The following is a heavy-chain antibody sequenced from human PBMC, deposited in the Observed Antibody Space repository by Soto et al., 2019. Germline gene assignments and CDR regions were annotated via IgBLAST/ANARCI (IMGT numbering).Heavy chain of an antibody. Sequence: VGSLRLSCVASGFTFDTYGIHWVRQAPGKGLQWVALISYEGSNTYYADSVRGRFTISRDNSKNTLYLQMNTLRPEDTGLYYCARVTPGNNLYYFSGLDFWGQGTSVTVSS. CDR3: ARVTPGNNLYYFSGLDF. J-gene: IGHJ6*02. D-gene: IGHD1-1*01. V-gene: IGHV3-30-3*01. CDR1: GFTFDTYG. CDR2: ISYEGSNT.